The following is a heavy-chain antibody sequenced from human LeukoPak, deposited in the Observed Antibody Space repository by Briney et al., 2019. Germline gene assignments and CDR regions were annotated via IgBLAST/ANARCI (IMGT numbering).Heavy chain of an antibody. D-gene: IGHD2-21*02. CDR3: ASVPITPVGVTKAFDI. V-gene: IGHV6-1*01. CDR2: TLYRSKRSI. CDR1: GETLSSSSAT. Sequence: SQTLSLTRAISGETLSSSSATWPWARQSPSRGLEWLGRTLYRSKRSIDYAGSLESRIIIKPDTSQNQISLRLSSVTPEDSAVYYCASVPITPVGVTKAFDIWGQGTMVTVSS. J-gene: IGHJ3*02.